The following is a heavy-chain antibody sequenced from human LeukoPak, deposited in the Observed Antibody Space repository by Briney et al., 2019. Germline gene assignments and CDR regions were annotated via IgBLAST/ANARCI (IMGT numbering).Heavy chain of an antibody. D-gene: IGHD2-15*01. Sequence: GGSLRLSCAASGFTFSSYAMSWVRQAPGKGLEWVSAISGSGGSTYYADSVKGRFTISRDNSKNTLYLQMNSLRAEDTAVYYCAKAHRQGYCSGGSCSGFDPWGQGTLVTVSS. CDR3: AKAHRQGYCSGGSCSGFDP. V-gene: IGHV3-23*01. J-gene: IGHJ5*02. CDR2: ISGSGGST. CDR1: GFTFSSYA.